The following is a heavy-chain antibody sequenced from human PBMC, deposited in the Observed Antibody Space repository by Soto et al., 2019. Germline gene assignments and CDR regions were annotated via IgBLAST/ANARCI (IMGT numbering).Heavy chain of an antibody. J-gene: IGHJ5*02. D-gene: IGHD2-15*01. CDR3: ARGIATGQLDP. CDR2: INPDNGNT. Sequence: GASVKVSCKASGYTFTRYTMNWVRQAPVQRLEWMGWINPDNGNTKSSQKFQDRVIITRDTSASTAYMDLSSLRSEDTAVYYCARGIATGQLDPWGQGTLVTVS. V-gene: IGHV1-3*01. CDR1: GYTFTRYT.